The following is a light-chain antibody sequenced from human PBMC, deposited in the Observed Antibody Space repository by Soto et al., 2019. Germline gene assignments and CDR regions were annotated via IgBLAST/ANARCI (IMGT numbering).Light chain of an antibody. CDR1: QGIRSE. J-gene: IGKJ1*01. CDR3: IQGSSFPWT. CDR2: TAS. V-gene: IGKV1-6*01. Sequence: AIQMTQSPSSLSASVGDRVTITCRASQGIRSELGWYQQKPGKAPNLLIYTASTLQSGVPSRFSGSGSGTDFTLTISSLQPEDFATYYCIQGSSFPWTFGQGTKVDIK.